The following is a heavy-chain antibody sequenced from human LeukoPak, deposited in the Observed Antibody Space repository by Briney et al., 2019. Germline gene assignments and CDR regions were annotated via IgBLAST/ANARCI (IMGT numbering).Heavy chain of an antibody. V-gene: IGHV3-21*01. CDR3: ARGGPYYDILTGYYNSLDY. D-gene: IGHD3-9*01. J-gene: IGHJ4*02. CDR1: GFTFSSYS. Sequence: GGSLRLSCAASGFTFSSYSMNWVRQAPGKGLEWVSSISSSSSYIYYADSVKGRFTISRDNAKNSLYLQMNSLRAEDTAVYYCARGGPYYDILTGYYNSLDYWGQGTLVTVSS. CDR2: ISSSSSYI.